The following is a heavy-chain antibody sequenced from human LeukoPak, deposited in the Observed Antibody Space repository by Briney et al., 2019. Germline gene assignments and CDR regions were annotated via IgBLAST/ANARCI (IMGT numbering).Heavy chain of an antibody. CDR3: ASRRELSAFDI. D-gene: IGHD3-10*01. CDR2: ISYSGTT. J-gene: IGHJ3*02. CDR1: GGSINTRNYF. Sequence: SETLSLTCTASGGSINTRNYFWGWIRQPPGKGLEWIGTISYSGTTYYNPSLKSRVTMAVDTSNNQFSLKVNSVTAADTAVYYCASRRELSAFDIWGQGTMVTVSS. V-gene: IGHV4-39*07.